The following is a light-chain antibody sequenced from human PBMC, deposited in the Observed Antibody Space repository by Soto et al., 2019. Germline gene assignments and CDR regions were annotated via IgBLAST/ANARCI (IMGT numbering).Light chain of an antibody. CDR3: VAWDGSLNGVV. CDR2: SYN. CDR1: SSNIGSNT. Sequence: QSVLTQPPSASGTPGQRVTISCSGSSSNIGSNTVNWYQQLPGTAPKLLIYSYNQRPSGVPDRFSGSKSGTSASLAISGLQSEDEADYYCVAWDGSLNGVVFGGGTKLTVL. V-gene: IGLV1-44*01. J-gene: IGLJ2*01.